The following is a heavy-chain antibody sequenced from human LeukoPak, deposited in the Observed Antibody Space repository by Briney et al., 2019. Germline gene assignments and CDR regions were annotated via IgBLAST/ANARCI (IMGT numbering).Heavy chain of an antibody. V-gene: IGHV4-30-2*01. CDR3: ARLELSLFAFDI. CDR2: IYHSGST. J-gene: IGHJ3*02. CDR1: GGSISSGGYS. D-gene: IGHD3-16*02. Sequence: PSETLSLTCAVSGGSISSGGYSWSWIRQPPGKGLEWIGYIYHSGSTYYNPSLKSRVTISVDRSKNQFSLKLSSVTAADTAVYYCARLELSLFAFDIWGQGTMVTVSS.